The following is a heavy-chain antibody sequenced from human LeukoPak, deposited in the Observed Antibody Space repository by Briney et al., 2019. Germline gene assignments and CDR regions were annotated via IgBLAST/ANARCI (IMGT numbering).Heavy chain of an antibody. J-gene: IGHJ4*02. Sequence: GGSLRLSCAASGFTFRTFAMDWVRHAPGKGLEWVAAIWFDGTEGPDKNYADSVRGRFLISRDDSKNTLFLQMNNLRAEDTAVYYCAKEAGSGWRYFDNWGQGTLVTVSS. CDR1: GFTFRTFA. D-gene: IGHD6-19*01. CDR3: AKEAGSGWRYFDN. V-gene: IGHV3-33*06. CDR2: IWFDGTEGPDK.